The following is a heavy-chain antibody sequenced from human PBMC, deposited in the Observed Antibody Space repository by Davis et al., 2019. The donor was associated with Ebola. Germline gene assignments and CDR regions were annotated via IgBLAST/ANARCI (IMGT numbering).Heavy chain of an antibody. CDR3: AKVGGGHTLDY. Sequence: PSETLSLTCAASGFTFSSYAMSWVRQAPGKGLEWVSAISGSGGSTYYADSVKGRFTISRDNSKNTLYLQMNSLRAEDTAVYYCAKVGGGHTLDYWGQGTLVTVSS. CDR1: GFTFSSYA. D-gene: IGHD2-15*01. J-gene: IGHJ4*02. V-gene: IGHV3-23*01. CDR2: ISGSGGST.